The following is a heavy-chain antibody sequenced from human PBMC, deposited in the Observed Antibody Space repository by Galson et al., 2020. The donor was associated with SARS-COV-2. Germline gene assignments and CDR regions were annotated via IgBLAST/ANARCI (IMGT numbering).Heavy chain of an antibody. V-gene: IGHV4-59*01. J-gene: IGHJ3*02. Sequence: SETLSLTCTVSGGSISSYYWSWIRQPPGKGLEWIGYIYYSGSTNYNPSLKSRVTISVDTSKNQFSLKLSSVTAADTAVYYCARANLMIVVGGAFGIWGQGTMVTVSS. CDR2: IYYSGST. CDR1: GGSISSYY. D-gene: IGHD3-22*01. CDR3: ARANLMIVVGGAFGI.